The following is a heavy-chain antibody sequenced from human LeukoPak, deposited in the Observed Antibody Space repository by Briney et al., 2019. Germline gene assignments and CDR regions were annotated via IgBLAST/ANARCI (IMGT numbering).Heavy chain of an antibody. V-gene: IGHV3-23*01. CDR3: AKCSTFGVVSRYNWFDS. CDR2: IGGGGSTT. D-gene: IGHD3-3*01. CDR1: GFVFGDYA. J-gene: IGHJ5*01. Sequence: GGSLRLSCAASGFVFGDYAMTWVRQAPGKGLEWVSAIGGGGSTTYYADSVKGRFTISRDNSKNTLYLQMRSLRAEDTATYYCAKCSTFGVVSRYNWFDSWGQGTLVTVSS.